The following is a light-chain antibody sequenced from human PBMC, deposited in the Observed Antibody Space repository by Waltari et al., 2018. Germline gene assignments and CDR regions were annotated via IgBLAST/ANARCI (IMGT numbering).Light chain of an antibody. CDR1: TSNIGNYY. CDR2: DND. V-gene: IGLV1-51*01. CDR3: ATWDNSLTDVV. J-gene: IGLJ2*01. Sequence: QSVLTQPPSVSAAPVQRVTISCSGGTSNIGNYYVSWYQHLPGAAPKLLIYDNDKRPSGIPDRFSASKSGTSATLGITGLQIGDEADYYCATWDNSLTDVVFGGGTKLTVL.